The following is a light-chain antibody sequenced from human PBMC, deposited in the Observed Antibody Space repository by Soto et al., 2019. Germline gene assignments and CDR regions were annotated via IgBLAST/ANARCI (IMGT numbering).Light chain of an antibody. CDR1: QDIRDE. Sequence: DIQMTQSPSSLAASVGDRVTITCRASQDIRDELGWFQQKPGKAPKRLIYAASSLQSGVPSRFSGSGSGTDFTFTISSLQPEDIATYYCQYCDYLPLFGPGTTVDFK. CDR2: AAS. CDR3: QYCDYLPL. V-gene: IGKV1-17*01. J-gene: IGKJ3*01.